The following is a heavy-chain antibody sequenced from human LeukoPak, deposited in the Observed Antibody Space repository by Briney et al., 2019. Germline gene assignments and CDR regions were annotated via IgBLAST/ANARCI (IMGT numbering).Heavy chain of an antibody. CDR3: ACRVLLGTRFEP. CDR1: GYTFTDYW. CDR2: IYPGDSRT. J-gene: IGHJ5*02. Sequence: GESLKISCKASGYTFTDYWIGWVRQMPGKGLEWMAVIYPGDSRTRYNPSFQGQVTISADRSINTAYLKWSNLRASDTALYFCACRVLLGTRFEPWGQGTLVTVSS. D-gene: IGHD4/OR15-4a*01. V-gene: IGHV5-51*01.